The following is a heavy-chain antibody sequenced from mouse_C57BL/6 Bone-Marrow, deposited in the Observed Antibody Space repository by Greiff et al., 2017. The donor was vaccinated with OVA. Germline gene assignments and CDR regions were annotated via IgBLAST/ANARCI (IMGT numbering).Heavy chain of an antibody. V-gene: IGHV1-69*01. CDR1: GYTFTSYW. J-gene: IGHJ1*03. CDR2: IDPSDSYT. Sequence: QVQLKQSGAELVMPGASVKLSCKASGYTFTSYWMHWVKQRPGQGLEWIGEIDPSDSYTNYNQKFKGKSTLTVDKSSSTAYMQLSSLTSEDSAVYYCASLLKYFDVWGTGTTVTVSS. D-gene: IGHD1-1*01. CDR3: ASLLKYFDV.